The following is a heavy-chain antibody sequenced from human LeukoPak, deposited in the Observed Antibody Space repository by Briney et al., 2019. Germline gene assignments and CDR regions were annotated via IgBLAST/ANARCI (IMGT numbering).Heavy chain of an antibody. CDR3: VKPVGAPPS. CDR1: GFTFSSYA. Sequence: GGSLRLSCSASGFTFSSYAMNWVRQAPGKGLEYVPAISSNGGSTYYADSVKGRFTISRDNSKDTLYLQMSSLRAEDTAVYYCVKPVGAPPSWGQGSLVTVSS. V-gene: IGHV3-64D*06. J-gene: IGHJ5*02. CDR2: ISSNGGST. D-gene: IGHD1-26*01.